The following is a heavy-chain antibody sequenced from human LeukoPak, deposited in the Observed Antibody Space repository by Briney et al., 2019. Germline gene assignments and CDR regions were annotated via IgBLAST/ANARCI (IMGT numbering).Heavy chain of an antibody. Sequence: PWETLSLTCAVYGGSFSGYYWSWIRQPPGKGLEWIGEINHSGSTNYNPSLKSRVTISVDTSKNQFSLKLSSVTAADTAVYYCARAVTMIVVSVSYLDYWGQGTLVTVSS. CDR3: ARAVTMIVVSVSYLDY. J-gene: IGHJ4*02. CDR1: GGSFSGYY. D-gene: IGHD3-22*01. V-gene: IGHV4-34*01. CDR2: INHSGST.